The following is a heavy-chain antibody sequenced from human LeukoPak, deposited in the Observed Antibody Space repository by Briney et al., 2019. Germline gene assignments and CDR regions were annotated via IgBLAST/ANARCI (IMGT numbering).Heavy chain of an antibody. CDR2: ISSSGSTI. CDR1: GFTFSSYE. J-gene: IGHJ4*02. Sequence: PGGSLRLSCAASGFTFSSYEMNWVRQAPGKGLEWVSYISSSGSTIYYADSVKGRFTISRDNAKNSLYLQMNSLRAEDTAVHYCARGRYYYDSSGYYAAYFDYWGQGTLVTVSS. D-gene: IGHD3-22*01. V-gene: IGHV3-48*03. CDR3: ARGRYYYDSSGYYAAYFDY.